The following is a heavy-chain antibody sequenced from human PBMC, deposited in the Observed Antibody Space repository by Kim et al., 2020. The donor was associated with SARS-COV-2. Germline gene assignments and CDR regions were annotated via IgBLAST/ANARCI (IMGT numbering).Heavy chain of an antibody. CDR3: ARGYSSSSYKWFDP. V-gene: IGHV4-34*01. Sequence: SETLSLTCAVYGGSFSGYYWSWIRQPPGKGLEWIGEINHSGSTNYNPSLKSRVTISVDTSKNQFSLKLSSVTAADTAVYYCARGYSSSSYKWFDPWGQGT. D-gene: IGHD6-6*01. CDR2: INHSGST. CDR1: GGSFSGYY. J-gene: IGHJ5*02.